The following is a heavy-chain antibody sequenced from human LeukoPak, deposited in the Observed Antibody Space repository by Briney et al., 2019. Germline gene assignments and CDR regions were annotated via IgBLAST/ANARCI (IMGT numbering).Heavy chain of an antibody. CDR1: GFTFSSYA. Sequence: GGSLRLSCAASGFTFSSYAMTWVRQAPGKGLEWVSSISGSGGSTYYADSVKGRFTISRDNSKNTLYLQMNSLRAEDTAVYYCAKYPISPDNWFDPWRQGTLVTVSS. CDR3: AKYPISPDNWFDP. CDR2: ISGSGGST. J-gene: IGHJ5*02. V-gene: IGHV3-23*01. D-gene: IGHD2/OR15-2a*01.